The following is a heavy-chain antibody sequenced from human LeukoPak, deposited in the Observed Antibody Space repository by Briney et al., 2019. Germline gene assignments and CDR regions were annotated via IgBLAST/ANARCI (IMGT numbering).Heavy chain of an antibody. D-gene: IGHD5-18*01. Sequence: EASVKVSCKASGGTFSSYAISWVRQAPGQGLEWMGGIIPIFGTANYAQKFQGRVTITADESTSTAYMELSSLRSEDTAVYYCARDMSSWIQLWLRGTWFDPWGQGTLVTVSS. CDR1: GGTFSSYA. CDR2: IIPIFGTA. V-gene: IGHV1-69*13. CDR3: ARDMSSWIQLWLRGTWFDP. J-gene: IGHJ5*02.